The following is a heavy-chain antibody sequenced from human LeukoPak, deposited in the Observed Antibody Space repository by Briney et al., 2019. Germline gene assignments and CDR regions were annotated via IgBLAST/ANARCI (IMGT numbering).Heavy chain of an antibody. CDR3: ASLYSVFDY. CDR1: GFTFSSYG. CDR2: IWYDGSNK. Sequence: PGRSLRLSCAASGFTFSSYGMHWVRQAPGKGLEWVAVIWYDGSNKYYADSVKGRFTISRDNSKNTLYLQMNSLRAEDTAVYHCASLYSVFDYWGQGTLVTVSS. D-gene: IGHD5/OR15-5a*01. J-gene: IGHJ4*02. V-gene: IGHV3-33*01.